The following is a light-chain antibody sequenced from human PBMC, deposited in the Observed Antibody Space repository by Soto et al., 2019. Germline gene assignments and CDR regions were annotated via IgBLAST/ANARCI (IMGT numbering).Light chain of an antibody. CDR2: DAS. CDR3: QQYNSYSWT. CDR1: QTITRW. V-gene: IGKV1-5*01. Sequence: DIQITRSPASLSWSLVGIVTITCRASQTITRWMAWDQQKPGKAPKLLIYDASTLESGVPSRFSGSRSGTEFTLTISSLQPDDFATYYCQQYNSYSWTFGQGTKVDIK. J-gene: IGKJ1*01.